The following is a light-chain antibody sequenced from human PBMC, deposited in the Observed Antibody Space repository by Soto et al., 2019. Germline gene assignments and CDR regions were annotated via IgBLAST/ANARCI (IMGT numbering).Light chain of an antibody. CDR1: SSDVGGYNY. Sequence: QSVLTRPAYVSGSPGQSITISCTGTSSDVGGYNYVSWYQQHPGKAPKLMIYDVSNRPSGVSNRFSGSKSGNTASLTISGLQAEDEADYYCSSYTSSSPYVFGTGTKVTVL. CDR2: DVS. CDR3: SSYTSSSPYV. J-gene: IGLJ1*01. V-gene: IGLV2-14*01.